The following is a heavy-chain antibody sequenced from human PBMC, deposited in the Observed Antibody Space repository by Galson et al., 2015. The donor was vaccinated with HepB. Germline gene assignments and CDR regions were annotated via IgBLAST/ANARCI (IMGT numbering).Heavy chain of an antibody. J-gene: IGHJ6*02. Sequence: SVKVSCKASGYTFTSYYMRWVRQAPGQGLEWMGIINPSGGSTSYAQKLQGRVTMTRDTSTSTVYMELSSLRSEDTAVYYCASSSRLYYYYGMDVWGQGTTVTVSS. V-gene: IGHV1-46*03. CDR1: GYTFTSYY. CDR2: INPSGGST. CDR3: ASSSRLYYYYGMDV. D-gene: IGHD6-13*01.